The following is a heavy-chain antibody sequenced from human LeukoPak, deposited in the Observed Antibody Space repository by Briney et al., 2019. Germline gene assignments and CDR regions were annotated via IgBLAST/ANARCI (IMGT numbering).Heavy chain of an antibody. CDR2: ISGSGGGT. D-gene: IGHD1-26*01. V-gene: IGHV3-23*01. CDR3: ALPVGATLADY. J-gene: IGHJ4*02. CDR1: GFTFSSYA. Sequence: GGSLRLSCAASGFTFSSYAMSWVRQAPGTGLEWVSTISGSGGGTYYADSVNGRFTISRDNSKNTLYLQMNSLRAEDTAVYYCALPVGATLADYWGQGTLVTVSS.